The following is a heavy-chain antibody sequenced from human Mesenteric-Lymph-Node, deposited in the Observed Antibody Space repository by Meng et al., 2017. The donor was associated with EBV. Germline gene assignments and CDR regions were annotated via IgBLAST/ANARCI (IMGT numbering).Heavy chain of an antibody. V-gene: IGHV4-30-4*01. CDR1: GGSISNSDYY. CDR3: ARLDRWELLRGLVY. Sequence: QVHTRESGPGLVKPSQTLSLTCTVSGGSISNSDYYWSWIRQPPGKGLEWIGYIYYSGSTNYNPSLKSRVTISVDTSKNQFSLKLSSVTAADTAVYYCARLDRWELLRGLVYWGQGTLVTVSS. D-gene: IGHD1-26*01. J-gene: IGHJ4*02. CDR2: IYYSGST.